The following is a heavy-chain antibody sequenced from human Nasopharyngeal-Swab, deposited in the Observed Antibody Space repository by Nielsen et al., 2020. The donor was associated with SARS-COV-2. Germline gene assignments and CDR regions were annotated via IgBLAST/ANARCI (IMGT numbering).Heavy chain of an antibody. V-gene: IGHV4-38-2*02. D-gene: IGHD3-22*01. CDR2: IYHSGST. CDR3: ARVPITVIIGDAFDI. Sequence: GSLRLSCTVSGSSFSSGYYWGWIRQPPGKGLEWIGSIYHSGSTYYNPSLKSRVTISVDTSKNQFSLKLSSVTAADTAVYYCARVPITVIIGDAFDIWGQGTMVTVSS. J-gene: IGHJ3*02. CDR1: GSSFSSGYY.